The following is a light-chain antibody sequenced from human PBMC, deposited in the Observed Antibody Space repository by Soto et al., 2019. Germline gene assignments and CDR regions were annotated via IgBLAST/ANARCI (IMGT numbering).Light chain of an antibody. CDR1: SSNIGAGYD. J-gene: IGLJ2*01. V-gene: IGLV1-40*01. Sequence: QSVLTQPPSVSEAPGQRVTISCTGSSSNIGAGYDVHWYQQLPGTAPKLLIYGNSNRPSGVPDRFSGSKSGTSASLAITGLQAEDEADYYCQSYDSSLSAYVVFGGGTQLTVL. CDR2: GNS. CDR3: QSYDSSLSAYVV.